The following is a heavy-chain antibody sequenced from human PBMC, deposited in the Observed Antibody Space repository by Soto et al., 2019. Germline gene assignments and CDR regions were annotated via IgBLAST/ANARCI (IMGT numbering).Heavy chain of an antibody. J-gene: IGHJ6*01. CDR1: GFTFSDYY. Sequence: GGSLRLSCAASGFTFSDYYMIWIRQAPGKGLEWVSYISSSGNSIYYADSVKGRFTISRDSAKNSLYLQMNSLRAEDTAVYYCARDYSDSSGFFGDYYGMDVWGQGTTVTVSS. D-gene: IGHD3-22*01. CDR3: ARDYSDSSGFFGDYYGMDV. CDR2: ISSSGNSI. V-gene: IGHV3-11*01.